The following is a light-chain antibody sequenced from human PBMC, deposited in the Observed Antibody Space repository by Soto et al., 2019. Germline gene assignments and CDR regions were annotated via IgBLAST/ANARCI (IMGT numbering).Light chain of an antibody. Sequence: QSVLTQPPSASGTPGQRITISCSGSPPNIGSNSVSWCQQFPGTAPKLLIYENNQRPSGVPDRFSGSKSGSSASLAISGLRSEDEADYYCADLDDGLSGDYVFGTGTKLTVL. V-gene: IGLV1-47*01. J-gene: IGLJ1*01. CDR2: ENN. CDR1: PPNIGSNS. CDR3: ADLDDGLSGDYV.